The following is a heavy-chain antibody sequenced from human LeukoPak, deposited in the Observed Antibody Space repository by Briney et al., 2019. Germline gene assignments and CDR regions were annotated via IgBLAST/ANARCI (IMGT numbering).Heavy chain of an antibody. CDR1: GFTFSSYG. V-gene: IGHV3-30*18. Sequence: GGSLRLSCEASGFTFSSYGMHWVRQAPGKGLEWVAVISHDGSSKYYADSVKGRFTISRDNSRNTLYLQMDSLRAEDTAVFYCAKDRNGYNFYFDNWGQGTLVTVSS. CDR3: AKDRNGYNFYFDN. J-gene: IGHJ4*02. D-gene: IGHD5-24*01. CDR2: ISHDGSSK.